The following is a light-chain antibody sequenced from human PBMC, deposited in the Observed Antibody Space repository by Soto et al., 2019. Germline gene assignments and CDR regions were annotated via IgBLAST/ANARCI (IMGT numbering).Light chain of an antibody. V-gene: IGKV3D-20*02. Sequence: EIVLTQSPGTLSLSPGERSTLSCRSSQSVSSSYLAWYQQKPGQAPRLLIYRASIRATGVPARFSGSGSGTDFTLTISSLEPEDFAVYYCQQRSNWPPTFGQGTRLEIK. CDR1: QSVSSSY. CDR2: RAS. J-gene: IGKJ5*01. CDR3: QQRSNWPPT.